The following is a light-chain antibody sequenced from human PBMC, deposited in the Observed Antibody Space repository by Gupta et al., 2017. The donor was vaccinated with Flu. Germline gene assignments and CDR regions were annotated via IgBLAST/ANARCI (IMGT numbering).Light chain of an antibody. CDR1: SNDVGDQG. J-gene: IGLJ1*01. V-gene: IGLV10-54*04. CDR2: RNN. CDR3: LAWDGSLGTYV. Sequence: NSNDVGDQGAAWLQQHQGHPPKLLSYRNNNRPSGISERFSASRSGNTASLTITGLQPEDESDYYCLAWDGSLGTYVFGTGTKVTVL.